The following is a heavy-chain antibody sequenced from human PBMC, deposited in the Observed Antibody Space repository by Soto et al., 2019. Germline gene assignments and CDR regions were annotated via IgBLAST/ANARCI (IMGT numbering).Heavy chain of an antibody. CDR3: ARVEGYCSGGSCYGWFDP. D-gene: IGHD2-15*01. V-gene: IGHV1-18*01. Sequence: ASVKVSCKASGYTFTSYGISWVRQAPGQGLERMRRISAYNSNTNNAQKHQGRETMNTDKSTSTTYMELRSLRSDDTAVYYCARVEGYCSGGSCYGWFDPWG. CDR1: GYTFTSYG. J-gene: IGHJ5*02. CDR2: ISAYNSNT.